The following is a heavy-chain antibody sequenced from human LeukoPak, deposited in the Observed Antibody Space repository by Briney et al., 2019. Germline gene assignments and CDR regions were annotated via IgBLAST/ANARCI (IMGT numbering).Heavy chain of an antibody. CDR3: AKGFDRRGTTGLDY. CDR2: IRYDGSNK. D-gene: IGHD4-17*01. CDR1: GFTFSSYG. J-gene: IGHJ4*02. V-gene: IGHV3-30*02. Sequence: GGSLRLSCAASGFTFSSYGMHWVRQAPGKGLEWVAFIRYDGSNKYYADSVKGRFTISRDNSKDTLYLQMNSLRAEDTAVYYCAKGFDRRGTTGLDYWGQGTLVTVSS.